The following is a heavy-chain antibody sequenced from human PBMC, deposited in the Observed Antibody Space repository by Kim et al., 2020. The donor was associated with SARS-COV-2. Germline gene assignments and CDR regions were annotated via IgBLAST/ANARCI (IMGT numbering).Heavy chain of an antibody. CDR1: GFTFSDYY. D-gene: IGHD2-2*01. Sequence: GGSLRLSCAASGFTFSDYYMSWIRQAPGKGLEWVSYISSSGSTIYYADSVKGRFTISRDNAKNSLYLQMNSLRAEDTAVYYCRVVPAAIDGMDVWGQGTTVTVSS. J-gene: IGHJ6*02. CDR3: RVVPAAIDGMDV. CDR2: ISSSGSTI. V-gene: IGHV3-11*01.